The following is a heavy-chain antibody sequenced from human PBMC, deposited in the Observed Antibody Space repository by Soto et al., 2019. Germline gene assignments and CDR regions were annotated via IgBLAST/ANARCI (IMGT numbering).Heavy chain of an antibody. CDR3: AKPYYDILTGPPLLDYYGMDV. D-gene: IGHD3-9*01. CDR1: GFTFSSYA. V-gene: IGHV3-23*01. Sequence: GGSLRLSCVASGFTFSSYAMSWVRQAPGKGLEWVSAISGSGGSTYYADSVKGRFTISRDNSKNTLYLQMNSLRAEDTAVYYCAKPYYDILTGPPLLDYYGMDVWGQGTTVTVSS. CDR2: ISGSGGST. J-gene: IGHJ6*02.